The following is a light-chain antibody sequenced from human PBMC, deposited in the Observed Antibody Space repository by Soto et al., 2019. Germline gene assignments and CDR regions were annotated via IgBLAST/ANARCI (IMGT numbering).Light chain of an antibody. Sequence: QSVLTQPASVSGSPGQLITISCTGTDSDIGDYDYVSWYQLHPGKAPNLVLFEVSNRPSGVSYRFSGSKSGNTASLTISGLQAEDEADYFCSSYSISTAYLFGTGTKVTVL. CDR2: EVS. CDR1: DSDIGDYDY. V-gene: IGLV2-14*01. J-gene: IGLJ1*01. CDR3: SSYSISTAYL.